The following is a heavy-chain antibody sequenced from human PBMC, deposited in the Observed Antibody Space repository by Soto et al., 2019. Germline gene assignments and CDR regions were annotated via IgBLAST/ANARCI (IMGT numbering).Heavy chain of an antibody. CDR3: ARGHPARLGYYGMDV. CDR2: INPNSGGT. CDR1: GYTFTGYY. D-gene: IGHD3-9*01. Sequence: ASVKVSCKASGYTFTGYYMHWVRQAPGQGLEWMGWINPNSGGTNYAQKFQGWVTMTRDTSISTAYMELSSLRSDDTAVYYCARGHPARLGYYGMDVWGQGTTVTVSS. V-gene: IGHV1-2*04. J-gene: IGHJ6*02.